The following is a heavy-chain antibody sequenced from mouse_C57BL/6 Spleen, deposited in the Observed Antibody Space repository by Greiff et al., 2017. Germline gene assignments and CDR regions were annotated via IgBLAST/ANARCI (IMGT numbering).Heavy chain of an antibody. CDR2: IDPSDSYT. J-gene: IGHJ2*01. D-gene: IGHD2-1*01. CDR1: GYTFTSYW. CDR3: ARIDYGNLYYFDY. Sequence: QVQLQQPGAELVKPGASVKLSCKASGYTFTSYWMQWVKQRPGQGLEWIGEIDPSDSYTNYNQKFKGQATLTVDTSSSTAYMQLSSLTSEDSAVYYCARIDYGNLYYFDYWGQGTTLTVSS. V-gene: IGHV1-50*01.